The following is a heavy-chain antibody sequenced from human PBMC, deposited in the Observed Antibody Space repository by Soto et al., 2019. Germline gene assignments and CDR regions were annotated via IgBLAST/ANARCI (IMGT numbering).Heavy chain of an antibody. D-gene: IGHD7-27*01. Sequence: QVQLQESGPGLVKPSDTLSLTCTVSGASVSTGSYYWSWIRQPPGKGLEWIGYIFHSGSTSYNPSLKSRVTISVDTSKNQFSLKRSSVTAADSAVYYCARETASRHWVDYWGQGTLVTVSS. CDR2: IFHSGST. CDR1: GASVSTGSYY. V-gene: IGHV4-61*01. CDR3: ARETASRHWVDY. J-gene: IGHJ4*02.